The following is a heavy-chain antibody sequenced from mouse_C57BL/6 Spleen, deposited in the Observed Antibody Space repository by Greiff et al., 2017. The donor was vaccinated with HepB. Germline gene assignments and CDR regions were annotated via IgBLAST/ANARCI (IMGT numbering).Heavy chain of an antibody. CDR3: SRSSFWDNGVYAMDY. D-gene: IGHD4-1*01. CDR2: IDPSDSYT. CDR1: GYTFTSYW. Sequence: QVQLQQPGAELVRPGTSVKLSCKASGYTFTSYWMHWVKQRPGQGLEWIGVIDPSDSYTNYNQKFKGKATLTVDTSSSTAYVQLSSLTSEDSAVYYYSRSSFWDNGVYAMDYWGQGTSVTVSS. V-gene: IGHV1-59*01. J-gene: IGHJ4*01.